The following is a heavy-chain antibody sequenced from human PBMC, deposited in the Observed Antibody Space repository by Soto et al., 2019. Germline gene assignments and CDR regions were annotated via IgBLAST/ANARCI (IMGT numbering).Heavy chain of an antibody. CDR1: GYTLTELS. CDR3: ALSGWDAFDI. CDR2: FDPEDGET. Sequence: ASGKVSCKVSGYTLTELSMHWVRQAPGKGLEWMGGFDPEDGETIYAQKFQGRVTMTEDTSTDTAYMELSSLRSEDTAVYYGALSGWDAFDIWGQGTMVTVSS. D-gene: IGHD2-15*01. J-gene: IGHJ3*02. V-gene: IGHV1-24*01.